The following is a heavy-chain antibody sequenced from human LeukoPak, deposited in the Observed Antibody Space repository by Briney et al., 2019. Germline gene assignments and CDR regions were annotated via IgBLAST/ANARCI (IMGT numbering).Heavy chain of an antibody. J-gene: IGHJ4*02. D-gene: IGHD4-17*01. V-gene: IGHV3-21*01. CDR3: ARDLPKVTTYDY. Sequence: GGSLRLSCAASGFTFSGYSMNWVRQAPGKGLEWVSSISSTSTYIYYADSVKGRFTISRDNAKNSLYLQMNSLRAEDTAVYYCARDLPKVTTYDYWGQGTLVTVSS. CDR1: GFTFSGYS. CDR2: ISSTSTYI.